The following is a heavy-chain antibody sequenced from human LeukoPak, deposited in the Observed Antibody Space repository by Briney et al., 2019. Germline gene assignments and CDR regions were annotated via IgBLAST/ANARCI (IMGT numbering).Heavy chain of an antibody. J-gene: IGHJ4*02. CDR3: ARGWGYFDS. V-gene: IGHV4-59*08. Sequence: SETLSLTCAVSGGSISSYYWSWIRQPPGKGLEWIGYIYYSGSTNYSPSLKSRVTISVDTSKNQFSLKLSSVTAADTAVYYCARGWGYFDSWGQGTLVTVSS. CDR2: IYYSGST. CDR1: GGSISSYY. D-gene: IGHD7-27*01.